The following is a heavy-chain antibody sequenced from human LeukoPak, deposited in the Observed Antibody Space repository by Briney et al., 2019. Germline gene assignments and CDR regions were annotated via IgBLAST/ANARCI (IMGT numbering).Heavy chain of an antibody. CDR1: GGTFSRNA. D-gene: IGHD2-2*01. J-gene: IGHJ4*02. Sequence: SVKVSCKASGGTFSRNAISWVRQAPGQGLEWMGRIIPIVGIANYAQKFQGRVTITADRSTSTAYMELSSLRSEDTAVYYCATGRHAGRQNFDYWGQGTWSPSPQ. V-gene: IGHV1-69*04. CDR3: ATGRHAGRQNFDY. CDR2: IIPIVGIA.